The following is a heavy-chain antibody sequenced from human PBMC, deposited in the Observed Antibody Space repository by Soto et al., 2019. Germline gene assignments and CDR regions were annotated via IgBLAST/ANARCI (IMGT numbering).Heavy chain of an antibody. D-gene: IGHD1-7*01. Sequence: SETLSLTCAVYGGSFSGYYCSWIRQPPGKGLEWIGEINHSGSTNYNPSLKSRVTISVDTSKNQFSLKLSSVTAADTAVFYCARGRTGTTLAWFDPWGQGTLVTVSS. CDR3: ARGRTGTTLAWFDP. V-gene: IGHV4-34*01. CDR2: INHSGST. J-gene: IGHJ5*02. CDR1: GGSFSGYY.